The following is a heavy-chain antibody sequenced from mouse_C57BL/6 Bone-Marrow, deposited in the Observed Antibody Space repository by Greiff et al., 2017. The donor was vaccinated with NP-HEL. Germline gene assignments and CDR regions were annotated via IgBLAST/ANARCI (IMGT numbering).Heavy chain of an antibody. J-gene: IGHJ2*01. CDR2: IDPENGDT. CDR1: GFNIKDDY. Sequence: VQLQQSGAELVRPGASVKLSCTASGFNIKDDYMHWVKQRPEQGLEWIGWIDPENGDTEYASKFQGKATITADTSSNTAYLQLSSLTSEDTAVYYCTTPGGSSFDYWGQGTTLTVSS. D-gene: IGHD1-1*01. V-gene: IGHV14-4*01. CDR3: TTPGGSSFDY.